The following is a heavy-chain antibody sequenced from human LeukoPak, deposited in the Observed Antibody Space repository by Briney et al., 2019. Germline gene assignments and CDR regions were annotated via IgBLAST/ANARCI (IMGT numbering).Heavy chain of an antibody. D-gene: IGHD3-22*01. V-gene: IGHV3-30-3*01. J-gene: IGHJ4*02. CDR1: GSTFSGYP. Sequence: GGSLRLSCAASGSTFSGYPTHWVRQTPGKGLEWVAVISYDGSDKHYADPVKGRFTISRDNSRNTVYLQMNSLRAEDTAVYYCAREGSRGYYPYWGQGILVTVSS. CDR2: ISYDGSDK. CDR3: AREGSRGYYPY.